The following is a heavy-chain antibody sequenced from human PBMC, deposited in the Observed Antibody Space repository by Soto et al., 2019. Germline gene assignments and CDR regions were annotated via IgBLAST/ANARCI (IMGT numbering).Heavy chain of an antibody. CDR3: ARHTLSSYTPYYYYGMDV. V-gene: IGHV5-51*01. J-gene: IGHJ6*02. Sequence: GESLKISCNGSGYSFTSYWIGWVRQMPGKGLEWMGIIYPGDSDTRYSPSFQGQVTISADKSISTAYLQWSSLKASDTAMYYCARHTLSSYTPYYYYGMDVWGQGTTVTVSS. D-gene: IGHD1-1*01. CDR1: GYSFTSYW. CDR2: IYPGDSDT.